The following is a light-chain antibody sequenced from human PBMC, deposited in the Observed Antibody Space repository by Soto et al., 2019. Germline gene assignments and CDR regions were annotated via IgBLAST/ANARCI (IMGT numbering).Light chain of an antibody. V-gene: IGKV3-11*01. J-gene: IGKJ2*01. CDR1: QSVRSS. Sequence: SNGSLTFSQVKRLALSFIASQSVRSSLAWYQHKPGQAPRLLIYDASTRATGIPARFSGSGSGTDFILSISGLEPEDFAVYYCQQSDNWASYTFGQGTKVDIK. CDR2: DAS. CDR3: QQSDNWASYT.